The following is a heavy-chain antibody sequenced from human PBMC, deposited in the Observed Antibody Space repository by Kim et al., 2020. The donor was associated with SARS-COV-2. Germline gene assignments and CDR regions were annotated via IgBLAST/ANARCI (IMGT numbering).Heavy chain of an antibody. Sequence: SETLSLTCTVSGGSISSSSYYWGWIRQPPGKGLEWIGSIYYSGSTYYNPSHKSRATISVDTSKNQSSLKLSSVTAADTAVYYCARDWKLWFGELLVGDYWGQGTLVTVSS. V-gene: IGHV4-39*07. D-gene: IGHD3-10*01. J-gene: IGHJ4*02. CDR1: GGSISSSSYY. CDR2: IYYSGST. CDR3: ARDWKLWFGELLVGDY.